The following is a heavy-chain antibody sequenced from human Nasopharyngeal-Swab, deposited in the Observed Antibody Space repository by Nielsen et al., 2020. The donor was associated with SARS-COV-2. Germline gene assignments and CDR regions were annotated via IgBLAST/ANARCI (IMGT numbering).Heavy chain of an antibody. V-gene: IGHV1-46*01. D-gene: IGHD3-22*01. J-gene: IGHJ6*02. CDR2: INPSGGST. CDR3: AREDYYDSSGYPPYCYYGMDV. Sequence: WVRQAPGQGLEWMGIINPSGGSTSYAQKFQGRVTMTRDTSTSTVYMELSSLRSEDTAVYYCAREDYYDSSGYPPYCYYGMDVWGQGTTVTVSS.